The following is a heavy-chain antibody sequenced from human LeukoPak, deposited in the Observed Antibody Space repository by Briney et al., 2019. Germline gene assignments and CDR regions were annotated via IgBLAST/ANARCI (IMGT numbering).Heavy chain of an antibody. CDR1: GFTFSSYW. CDR3: ARDKAPAVSDI. J-gene: IGHJ3*02. V-gene: IGHV3-7*01. D-gene: IGHD6-13*01. CDR2: INQDGSGR. Sequence: GGSLRLSCAASGFTFSSYWMNWVRQAPGKGLEWVANINQDGSGRYYVDSVKGRFTISRDNAKNSLYLQMSSLRAEDTAVYYCARDKAPAVSDIWGLGTMVTVSS.